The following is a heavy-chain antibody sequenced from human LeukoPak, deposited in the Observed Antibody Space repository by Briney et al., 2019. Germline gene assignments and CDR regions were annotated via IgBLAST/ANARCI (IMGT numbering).Heavy chain of an antibody. Sequence: GRSLRLSCAASGFTFSSYAMHWVRQAPGKGLEWVAVISYDRSNKYYADSVKGRFTISRDNSKNTLYLQMNSLRAEDTAVYYCARPPRPGYSSSWYLDYWGQGTLVTVSS. CDR1: GFTFSSYA. J-gene: IGHJ4*02. V-gene: IGHV3-30*04. D-gene: IGHD6-13*01. CDR3: ARPPRPGYSSSWYLDY. CDR2: ISYDRSNK.